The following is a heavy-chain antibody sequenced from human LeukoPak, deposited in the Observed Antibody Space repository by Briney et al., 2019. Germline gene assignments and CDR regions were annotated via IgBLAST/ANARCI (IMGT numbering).Heavy chain of an antibody. J-gene: IGHJ4*02. V-gene: IGHV3-23*01. D-gene: IGHD3-22*01. CDR3: AKQTRYDSPAGGRGFDF. Sequence: GGSLRLSCAASGFTFSSYAMSWVRQAPGKGLEWVSAISGSGGSTYYADSVKGRFTISRDNSKNTLYLQMNSLRAEDTAVYYCAKQTRYDSPAGGRGFDFWGQGTLVTVSS. CDR1: GFTFSSYA. CDR2: ISGSGGST.